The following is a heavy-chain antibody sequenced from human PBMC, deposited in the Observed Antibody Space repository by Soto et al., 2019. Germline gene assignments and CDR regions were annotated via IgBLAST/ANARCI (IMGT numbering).Heavy chain of an antibody. D-gene: IGHD6-13*01. CDR3: ARKHTGSSWYFGTAFDI. Sequence: SQTLSLTCAISGDSVSSNSAAWNWIRQSPSRGLEWLGRTYYRSKWHNDYAVSVKSRITINPDTSKNQFSLQLNSVTPEDTAVYYCARKHTGSSWYFGTAFDIWGQGTMVTVSS. CDR1: GDSVSSNSAA. V-gene: IGHV6-1*01. CDR2: TYYRSKWHN. J-gene: IGHJ3*02.